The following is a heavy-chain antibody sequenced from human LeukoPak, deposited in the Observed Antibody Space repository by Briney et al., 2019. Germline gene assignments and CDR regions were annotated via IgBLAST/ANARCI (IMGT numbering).Heavy chain of an antibody. V-gene: IGHV3-23*01. Sequence: PGGSLRLSCAASGFTFSSYAMSWVRQAPGKGLEWVSAISGSGGGTYYADSVKGRFTISRDNSKNTLYLQMNSLRAEDTAVYYCAKDQVPAAIWDWFDPWGQGTLVTVSS. J-gene: IGHJ5*02. CDR2: ISGSGGGT. CDR3: AKDQVPAAIWDWFDP. CDR1: GFTFSSYA. D-gene: IGHD2-2*01.